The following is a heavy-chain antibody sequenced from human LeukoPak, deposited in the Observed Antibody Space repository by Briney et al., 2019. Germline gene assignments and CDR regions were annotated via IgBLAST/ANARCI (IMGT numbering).Heavy chain of an antibody. CDR2: TYYRSKWYN. CDR3: GKTLLIGAPSLNNNFDP. J-gene: IGHJ5*02. D-gene: IGHD1/OR15-1a*01. CDR1: GDSVSNKSAA. V-gene: IGHV6-1*01. Sequence: SQTLSLTCAISGDSVSNKSAAWNWIRQSPSRGLEWLGRTYYRSKWYNDYAVSVKSRMTINPDTSKNQFSLQLNSVTPDDTAVYYCGKTLLIGAPSLNNNFDPWGQGILVTVSS.